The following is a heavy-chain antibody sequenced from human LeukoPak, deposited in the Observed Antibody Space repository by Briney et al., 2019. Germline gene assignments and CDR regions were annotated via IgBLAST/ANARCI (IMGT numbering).Heavy chain of an antibody. D-gene: IGHD1-14*01. Sequence: SVKVSCKXSGGTFSSYAISWVRQAPGQGLERMGGISPIFGTANYAQKFQGRVTITTDESTSTAYMELSSLRSEDTAVYYCARSELHYYYYYMDVWGKGTTVTVSS. J-gene: IGHJ6*03. CDR1: GGTFSSYA. CDR2: ISPIFGTA. CDR3: ARSELHYYYYYMDV. V-gene: IGHV1-69*05.